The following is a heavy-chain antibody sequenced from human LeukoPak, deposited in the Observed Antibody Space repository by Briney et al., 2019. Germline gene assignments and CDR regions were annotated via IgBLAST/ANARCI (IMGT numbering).Heavy chain of an antibody. V-gene: IGHV4-38-2*02. CDR2: IYHNWST. J-gene: IGHJ6*02. D-gene: IGHD3-10*01. CDR1: GDSISSGDY. CDR3: ARLGVDTVRGVKTLSSMDV. Sequence: SETLSLTCTVSGDSISSGDYWGWIRRPPGKGLEGIGSIYHNWSTYYYASLKSRVTVSVNTSKTKSCLKLRSVTSADTAVYYCARLGVDTVRGVKTLSSMDVWGQGTTVTVSS.